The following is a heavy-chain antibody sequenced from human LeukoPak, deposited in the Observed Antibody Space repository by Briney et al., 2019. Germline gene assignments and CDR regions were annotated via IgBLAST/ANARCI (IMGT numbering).Heavy chain of an antibody. CDR3: ARGYYYGSGSYRGNWFDP. Sequence: GGSLRLSCAASGFSFSSYSMNWVRQAPGKGLEWVSYISHTGTTMSYADSVKGRFTISRDNARNSLYLQMNSLRAEDTAVYYCARGYYYGSGSYRGNWFDPWGQGTLVTVSS. CDR1: GFSFSSYS. J-gene: IGHJ5*02. V-gene: IGHV3-48*04. CDR2: ISHTGTTM. D-gene: IGHD3-10*01.